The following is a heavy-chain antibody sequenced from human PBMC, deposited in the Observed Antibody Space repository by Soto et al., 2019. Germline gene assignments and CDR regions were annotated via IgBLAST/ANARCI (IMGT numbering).Heavy chain of an antibody. CDR1: GYTFTIYD. D-gene: IGHD3-16*01. V-gene: IGHV1-8*01. J-gene: IGHJ3*02. CDR3: ARGGWGSIDAFDI. Sequence: ASVKVTCKASGYTFTIYDISWVRQATGQGLEWMGWVNPNSGNTGYAQKFQGRVTMTRNTSISTAYMELSSLRSEDTAVYYCARGGWGSIDAFDIWGQGTMVTVSS. CDR2: VNPNSGNT.